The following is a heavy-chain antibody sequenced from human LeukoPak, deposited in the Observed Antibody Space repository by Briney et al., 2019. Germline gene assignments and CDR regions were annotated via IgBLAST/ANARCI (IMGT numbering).Heavy chain of an antibody. CDR3: ARSVVFPRKTRYYYDSSGYPEIDAFDI. D-gene: IGHD3-22*01. Sequence: SETLSLTCTVSGGSISSYYWSWIRQPPGKGLEWIGYIYYSGSTNYNPSLKSRVTISVDTSKNQFSLKLSSVTAADTAVYYCARSVVFPRKTRYYYDSSGYPEIDAFDIWGQGTMVTVSS. CDR2: IYYSGST. V-gene: IGHV4-59*01. CDR1: GGSISSYY. J-gene: IGHJ3*02.